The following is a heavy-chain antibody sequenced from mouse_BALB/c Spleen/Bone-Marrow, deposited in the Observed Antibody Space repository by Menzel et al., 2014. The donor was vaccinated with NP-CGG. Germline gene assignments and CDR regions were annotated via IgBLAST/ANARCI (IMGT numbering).Heavy chain of an antibody. J-gene: IGHJ3*01. CDR2: INPSTGYT. CDR3: ARYDGYEAY. CDR1: GHTFTSYW. V-gene: IGHV1-7*01. D-gene: IGHD2-3*01. Sequence: VKLQESGAELAKPGASVKMPCKASGHTFTSYWMHWVKQRPGQGLEWIGYINPSTGYTEYNQKFKDKATLTADKSSSTAYMQLSSLTSEDSAVYYCARYDGYEAYWGQGTLVTVSA.